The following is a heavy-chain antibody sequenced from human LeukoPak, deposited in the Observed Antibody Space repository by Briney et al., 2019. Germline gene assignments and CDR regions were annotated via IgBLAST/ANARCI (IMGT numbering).Heavy chain of an antibody. V-gene: IGHV3-15*01. CDR2: IKSKTDGGTT. CDR3: TVVNYGSGSYPLGY. Sequence: GGSLRLSCAASGFSFSSYEMNWVRQAPGKGLEWVGRIKSKTDGGTTDYAAPVKGRFTISRDDSKNTLYLEMNSLKTEDTAVYYCTVVNYGSGSYPLGYWGQGTLVTVSS. CDR1: GFSFSSYE. J-gene: IGHJ4*02. D-gene: IGHD3-10*01.